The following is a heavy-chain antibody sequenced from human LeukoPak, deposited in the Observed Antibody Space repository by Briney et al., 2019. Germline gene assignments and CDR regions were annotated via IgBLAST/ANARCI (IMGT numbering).Heavy chain of an antibody. J-gene: IGHJ5*02. V-gene: IGHV1-69*04. Sequence: GASVKVSCKASGGTFSSYAISWVRQAPGQGLEWMGRIIPILGIANYAQKFQGRVTITADKSTSTAYMELSSLRSEDTAVYYCARDTAKHSSHWFDPWGQGTLVTVSS. CDR2: IIPILGIA. D-gene: IGHD6-6*01. CDR3: ARDTAKHSSHWFDP. CDR1: GGTFSSYA.